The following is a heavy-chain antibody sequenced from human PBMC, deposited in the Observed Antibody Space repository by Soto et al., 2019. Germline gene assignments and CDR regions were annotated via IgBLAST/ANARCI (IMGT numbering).Heavy chain of an antibody. J-gene: IGHJ4*02. CDR2: MSYDGSDT. CDR3: TIVRVADSALDH. V-gene: IGHV3-30*05. CDR1: GFIFSNNG. Sequence: PGGSLRLSCVGSGFIFSNNGMHWVRQTSGKGLEWVAFMSYDGSDTFYADSVKGRFTISRDNSKNTLFLHMSNLRAEGTAMYYCTIVRVADSALDHWGQGTLVTVSS. D-gene: IGHD3-10*02.